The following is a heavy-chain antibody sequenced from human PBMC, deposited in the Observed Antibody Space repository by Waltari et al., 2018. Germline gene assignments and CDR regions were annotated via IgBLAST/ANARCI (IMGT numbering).Heavy chain of an antibody. V-gene: IGHV3-30*18. Sequence: VQLLESGGGLVQPGGSLRLSCAASGFTFSSYAMSWVRQAPGKGLEWVAVISYDGSNKSYADSVKGRFTISRDNSKNTLYLQMNSLRAEDTAVYYCAKDGSYSSSWYTGTYYYYGMDVWGQGTTVIVSS. CDR3: AKDGSYSSSWYTGTYYYYGMDV. J-gene: IGHJ6*02. CDR1: GFTFSSYA. D-gene: IGHD6-13*01. CDR2: ISYDGSNK.